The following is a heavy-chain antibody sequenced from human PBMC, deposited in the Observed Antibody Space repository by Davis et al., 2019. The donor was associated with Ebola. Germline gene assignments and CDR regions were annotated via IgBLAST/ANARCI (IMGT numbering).Heavy chain of an antibody. CDR1: GFTFSSYS. V-gene: IGHV3-21*01. Sequence: PGGSLRLSCAASGFTFSSYSMNWVRQAPGKGLEWVSSISSSSSYIYYADSVKGRFTISRDNAKNSLYLQMNSLRAEDTAVYYCAKGVTIFGVVISPGMDVWGQGTTVTVSS. CDR3: AKGVTIFGVVISPGMDV. CDR2: ISSSSSYI. J-gene: IGHJ6*02. D-gene: IGHD3-3*01.